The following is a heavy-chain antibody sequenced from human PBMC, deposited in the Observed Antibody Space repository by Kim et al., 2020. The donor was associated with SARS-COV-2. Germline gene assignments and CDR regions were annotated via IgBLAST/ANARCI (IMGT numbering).Heavy chain of an antibody. J-gene: IGHJ2*01. CDR1: GGSISSYY. CDR2: IYYSGST. CDR3: ARDHREWLQYTANWYFDL. Sequence: ETLSLICTVSGGSISSYYWSWIRQPPGKGLEWIGYIYYSGSTNYNPSLKSRVTISVDTSKNQFSLTLSSVTAADTAVYYCARDHREWLQYTANWYFDLWGRGTLVTVSS. V-gene: IGHV4-59*01. D-gene: IGHD3-3*01.